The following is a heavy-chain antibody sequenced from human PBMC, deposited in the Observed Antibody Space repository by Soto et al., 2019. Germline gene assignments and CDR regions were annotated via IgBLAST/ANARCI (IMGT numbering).Heavy chain of an antibody. CDR3: ARPLRSSGFGEVFDC. CDR2: SWYDGSNE. D-gene: IGHD3-16*01. Sequence: QGQLVESGGGVAQPGGSLRLSCAASGFSFGTYFMHWVRQAPGKGLEWVAVSWYDGSNEWYADSVKGRFTISRDNSKNTLYLQTNSLRAEDTAVYYCARPLRSSGFGEVFDCWGQGTLVTVSS. CDR1: GFSFGTYF. V-gene: IGHV3-33*01. J-gene: IGHJ4*02.